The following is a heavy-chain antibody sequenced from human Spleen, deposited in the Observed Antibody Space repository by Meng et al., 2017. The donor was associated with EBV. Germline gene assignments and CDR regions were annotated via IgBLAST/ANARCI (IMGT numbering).Heavy chain of an antibody. J-gene: IGHJ4*02. Sequence: EVQLVECGGGLVQPGGSLKLSCAVSGFTFSGSAMHGVRQASGKGLEWVGRIRSKGNSYATTYAASVKGRFTISRDDSKNTAYLQMNSLRAEDTAVYYCARGVATAHFDYWGQGTLVTVSS. V-gene: IGHV3-73*02. CDR2: IRSKGNSYAT. CDR1: GFTFSGSA. D-gene: IGHD2-15*01. CDR3: ARGVATAHFDY.